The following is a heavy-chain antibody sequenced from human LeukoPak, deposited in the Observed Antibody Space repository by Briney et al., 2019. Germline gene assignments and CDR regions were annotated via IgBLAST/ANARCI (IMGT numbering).Heavy chain of an antibody. Sequence: GGSLRLSCAVSGFTFSSYSMNWVRQAPGKGLEWVSYISSTGTYKNYPDSVKGRFTIPRDNAKNSLYLQMNSLRVEDTAVYYCARLVGNHFDYWGQGTLVTVSS. CDR1: GFTFSSYS. J-gene: IGHJ4*02. CDR2: ISSTGTYK. V-gene: IGHV3-21*01. CDR3: ARLVGNHFDY.